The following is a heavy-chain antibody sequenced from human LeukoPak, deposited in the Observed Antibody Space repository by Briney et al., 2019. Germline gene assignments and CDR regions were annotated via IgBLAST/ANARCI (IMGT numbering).Heavy chain of an antibody. J-gene: IGHJ4*02. CDR3: ATDLPRSSGWYEGYY. CDR2: IKQDGSDK. CDR1: GFTFSNYW. D-gene: IGHD6-19*01. V-gene: IGHV3-7*01. Sequence: GGSLRLSCAASGFTFSNYWMTWVRQPPGKGLEWVANIKQDGSDKYYVDSVKGRFAISRDNAKNSVYLQMNSLRAEDTAVYYCATDLPRSSGWYEGYYWGQGTLVTVSS.